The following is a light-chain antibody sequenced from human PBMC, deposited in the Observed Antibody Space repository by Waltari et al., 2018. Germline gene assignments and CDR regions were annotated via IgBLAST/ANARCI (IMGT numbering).Light chain of an antibody. Sequence: SYELTQPPSVSVSPGQTARITCSGDALPKQYAYWYQQKPGQAPLLVIYKDIARPSGIPERFSGSSSGTTVTLTISGVQAEDEADYYCQSADSSGTYVVFGGGTKLTVL. V-gene: IGLV3-25*03. CDR3: QSADSSGTYVV. J-gene: IGLJ2*01. CDR2: KDI. CDR1: ALPKQY.